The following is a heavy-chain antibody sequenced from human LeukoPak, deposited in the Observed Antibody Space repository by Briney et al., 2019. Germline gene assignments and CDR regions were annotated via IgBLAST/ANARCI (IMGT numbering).Heavy chain of an antibody. CDR3: AREKRITMVRGVINWFDP. J-gene: IGHJ5*02. V-gene: IGHV4-34*01. D-gene: IGHD3-10*01. Sequence: SETLSLTCTVSGGSISSYYWSWIRQPPGKGLEWIGEINHSGSTNYNPSLKSRVTISVDTSKNQFSLKLSSVTAADTAVYYCAREKRITMVRGVINWFDPWGQGTLVTVSS. CDR1: GGSISSYY. CDR2: INHSGST.